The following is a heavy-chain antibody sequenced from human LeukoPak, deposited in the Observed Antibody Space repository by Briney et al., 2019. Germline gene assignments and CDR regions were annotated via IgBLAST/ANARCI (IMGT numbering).Heavy chain of an antibody. Sequence: SETLSLTCTVSGGSISSSNYYWSWIRQPPGKGLEWIGEINHSGSTNYNPSLKSRVTISVDTSKNQFSLKLSSVTAADTAVYYCARHLGGPITIFGDNWFDPWGQGTLVTVSS. CDR3: ARHLGGPITIFGDNWFDP. CDR2: INHSGST. J-gene: IGHJ5*02. D-gene: IGHD3-3*01. V-gene: IGHV4-39*01. CDR1: GGSISSSNYY.